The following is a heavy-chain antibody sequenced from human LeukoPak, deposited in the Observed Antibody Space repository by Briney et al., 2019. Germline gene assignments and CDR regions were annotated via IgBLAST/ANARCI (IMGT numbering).Heavy chain of an antibody. CDR3: ARDLSGVAGYTYGRGIDY. CDR2: ISSSGSTI. V-gene: IGHV3-48*03. Sequence: GGSLRLSCAASGFTFSTYEMTWVRQSPGKGLEWVSYISSSGSTIYYADSVKGRFTISRDNARNSLYLQMNSLRAEDTAVYYCARDLSGVAGYTYGRGIDYWGQGTLVTVSS. D-gene: IGHD5-18*01. CDR1: GFTFSTYE. J-gene: IGHJ4*02.